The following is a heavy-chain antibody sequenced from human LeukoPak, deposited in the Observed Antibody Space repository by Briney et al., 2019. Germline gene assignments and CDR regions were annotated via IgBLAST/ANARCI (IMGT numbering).Heavy chain of an antibody. D-gene: IGHD4-17*01. Sequence: QPGGSLRLSCAASGFTFSSYSMNWVRQAPGKGLEWVPSISSTGIYIYYADSVKGRFTISRDNSKNTLYLQMNSLRAEDTAVYYCAKGIYGDYVMAFDHWGQGTLVTVSS. J-gene: IGHJ4*02. CDR3: AKGIYGDYVMAFDH. V-gene: IGHV3-21*04. CDR1: GFTFSSYS. CDR2: ISSTGIYI.